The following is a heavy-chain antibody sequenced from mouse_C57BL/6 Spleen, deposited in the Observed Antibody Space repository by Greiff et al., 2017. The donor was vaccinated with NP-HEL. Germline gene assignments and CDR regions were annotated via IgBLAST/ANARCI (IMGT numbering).Heavy chain of an antibody. CDR1: GFTFSDYG. CDR2: ISSGSSTI. CDR3: ARPLYYSKHDAMDY. D-gene: IGHD2-5*01. V-gene: IGHV5-17*01. Sequence: EVKLVESGGGLVKPGGSLKLSCAASGFTFSDYGMHWVRQAPEKGLEWVAYISSGSSTIYYADTVKGRFTISRDNAKNTLFLQMTSLRSEDTAMYYCARPLYYSKHDAMDYWGQGTSVTVSS. J-gene: IGHJ4*01.